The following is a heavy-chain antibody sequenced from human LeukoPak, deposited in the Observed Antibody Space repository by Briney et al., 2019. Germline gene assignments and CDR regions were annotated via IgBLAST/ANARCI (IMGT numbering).Heavy chain of an antibody. Sequence: PGGSLRLSCAASGFTFSSYGMSWVRQAPGKGLEWVSAISGSGGSTYYADSVKGRFTISRDNAKNTLYLQMDSVRAEDTAVYYCARDHRGSGSRYYYYYMDVWGKGTTVTISS. CDR2: ISGSGGST. CDR3: ARDHRGSGSRYYYYYMDV. J-gene: IGHJ6*03. V-gene: IGHV3-23*01. CDR1: GFTFSSYG. D-gene: IGHD3-10*01.